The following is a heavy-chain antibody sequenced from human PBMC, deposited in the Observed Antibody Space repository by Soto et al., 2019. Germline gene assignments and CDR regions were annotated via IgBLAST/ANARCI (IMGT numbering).Heavy chain of an antibody. J-gene: IGHJ4*02. D-gene: IGHD6-19*01. CDR3: ARESRSGSRDRIDY. Sequence: XVSMTLACVASGSTFSNHGMHWVRQAPGKGLEWVTVIWYDGTNRFYADSVKGRFTISRDISENTVYLQMDSLRSEDTVVYYCARESRSGSRDRIDYWGQG. CDR2: IWYDGTNR. CDR1: GSTFSNHG. V-gene: IGHV3-33*01.